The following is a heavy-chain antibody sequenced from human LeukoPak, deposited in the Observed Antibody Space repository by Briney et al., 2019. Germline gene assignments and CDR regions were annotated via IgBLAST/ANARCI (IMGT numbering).Heavy chain of an antibody. CDR3: AKTDSTIPNLLDV. Sequence: PGGSLRLSCAASGFAFNKYWVHWVRQVPGKGLVWGSRINGDGSSTMYEDSVKGRFTISRDNAKNTLYLQMNSLRAEDTAVYYCAKTDSTIPNLLDVWGQGTTVTVSS. D-gene: IGHD2-15*01. V-gene: IGHV3-74*03. J-gene: IGHJ6*02. CDR2: INGDGSST. CDR1: GFAFNKYW.